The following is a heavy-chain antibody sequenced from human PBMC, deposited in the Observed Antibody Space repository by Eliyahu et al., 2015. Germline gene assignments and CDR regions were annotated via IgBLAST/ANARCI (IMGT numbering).Heavy chain of an antibody. CDR2: INEDGSEK. CDR3: ARDWAY. J-gene: IGHJ4*02. Sequence: EVQLVESGGGLVXPXGSLXLSCSVSGVSFSXAKMSWVRQAPGKGLEWVANINEDGSEKFYVDSVKGRFTISRDDAKKSKYLQMNSLSAEDSAVYYCARDWAYWGQGILITVAS. CDR1: GVSFSXAK. V-gene: IGHV3-7*01. D-gene: IGHD3-16*01.